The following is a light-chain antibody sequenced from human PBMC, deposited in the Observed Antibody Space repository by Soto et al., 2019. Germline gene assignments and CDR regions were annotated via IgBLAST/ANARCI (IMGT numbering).Light chain of an antibody. V-gene: IGLV6-57*01. Sequence: NFMLTQPHSVSESPGKTVTISCTRSTGRVASNYVQWYQQRPGRSPTLLIYEDDQRPAGVPDRFSGSIDSSSNSASLTISGLKTEDEADYYCHSYDSNIEVSGGGTKLTVL. CDR2: EDD. CDR1: TGRVASNY. J-gene: IGLJ3*02. CDR3: HSYDSNIEV.